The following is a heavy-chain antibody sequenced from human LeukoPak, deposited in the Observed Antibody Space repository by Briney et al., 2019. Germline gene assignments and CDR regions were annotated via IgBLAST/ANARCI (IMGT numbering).Heavy chain of an antibody. CDR3: ARGYEVADY. J-gene: IGHJ4*02. V-gene: IGHV4-59*08. CDR2: IYYSGST. CDR1: GGSISSYY. Sequence: SETLSLTCTVSGGSISSYYWSWIRQPPGKGLEWVGYIYYSGSTNYNPSLRSRATISVDTSKNQFSLKLSSVTAADTAVYYCARGYEVADYWGQGTLVTVSS. D-gene: IGHD5-12*01.